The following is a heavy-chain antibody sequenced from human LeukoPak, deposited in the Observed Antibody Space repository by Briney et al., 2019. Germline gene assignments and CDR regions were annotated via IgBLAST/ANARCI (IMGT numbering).Heavy chain of an antibody. Sequence: GGSLRLSCVVSAFGFNTHAMSWVRQAPGKGLEWVSVISGSGGSTYYTDSVKGRCTISRDNSKNTVYLQLNNLRAEDTAIYFCVRHDSFIPFWGQGTLVTVSS. CDR2: ISGSGGST. D-gene: IGHD3-16*02. CDR3: VRHDSFIPF. V-gene: IGHV3-23*01. J-gene: IGHJ4*02. CDR1: AFGFNTHA.